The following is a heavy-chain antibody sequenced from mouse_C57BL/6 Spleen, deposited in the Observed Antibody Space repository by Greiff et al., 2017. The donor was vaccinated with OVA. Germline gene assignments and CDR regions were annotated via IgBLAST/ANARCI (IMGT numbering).Heavy chain of an antibody. CDR3: ARKGDGNYDYAMDY. J-gene: IGHJ4*01. CDR1: GYTFTSYW. V-gene: IGHV1-55*01. CDR2: IYPGSGST. Sequence: QVQLQQPGAELVKPGASVKMSCEASGYTFTSYWITWVKQRPGQGLEWIGDIYPGSGSTNYNEKFKSKATLTVDTSSSTAYMQLSSLTSEDSAVYYCARKGDGNYDYAMDYWGQGTSVTVSS. D-gene: IGHD2-1*01.